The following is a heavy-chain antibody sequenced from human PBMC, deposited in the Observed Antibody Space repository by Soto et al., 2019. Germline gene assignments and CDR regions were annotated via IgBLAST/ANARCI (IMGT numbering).Heavy chain of an antibody. CDR3: ARTAYYYDSSGYYFDC. Sequence: LRLSCAASGFTFSSYGMHWVRQAPGKGLEWVAVIWYDGRNTYYADSVKGRFTISRDNSKNTLYLQMNSLRAEDTAVYYCARTAYYYDSSGYYFDCWGQGTLVTVSS. J-gene: IGHJ4*02. V-gene: IGHV3-33*01. CDR1: GFTFSSYG. CDR2: IWYDGRNT. D-gene: IGHD3-22*01.